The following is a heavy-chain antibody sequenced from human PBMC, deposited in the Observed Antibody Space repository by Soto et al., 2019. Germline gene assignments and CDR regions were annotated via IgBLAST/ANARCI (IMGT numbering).Heavy chain of an antibody. CDR1: GFTFISYA. V-gene: IGHV3-30-3*01. D-gene: IGHD3-10*01. J-gene: IGHJ4*02. CDR2: ISYDGSNK. Sequence: PGWSLRLSCASSGFTFISYAMHWVRQAPGKGLEWVAVISYDGSNKYYADSVKGRFTISRDNSKNTLYLQMNSLRAEDTAVYYCASLYGSGSYYNVDFDYWGQGTLVTVSS. CDR3: ASLYGSGSYYNVDFDY.